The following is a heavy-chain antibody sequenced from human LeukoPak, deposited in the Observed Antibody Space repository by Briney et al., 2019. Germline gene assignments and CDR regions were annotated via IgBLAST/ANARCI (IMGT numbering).Heavy chain of an antibody. CDR2: MNPNRGNT. CDR3: ARERGYSGYDPDY. CDR1: GYRFTRYD. J-gene: IGHJ4*02. V-gene: IGHV1-8*03. Sequence: AAVKVSCKASGYRFTRYDINGVGQAAGQGREWVGWMNPNRGNTGYAQKFQGRGTITRNTSISTAYMELSSLRPEDTAVYYCARERGYSGYDPDYWGQGTLVTVSS. D-gene: IGHD5-12*01.